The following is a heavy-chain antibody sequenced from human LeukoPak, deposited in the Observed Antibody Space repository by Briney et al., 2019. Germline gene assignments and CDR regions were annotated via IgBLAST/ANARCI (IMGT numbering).Heavy chain of an antibody. J-gene: IGHJ4*02. CDR2: IKYDGSEK. Sequence: GGSLRLSCAASGFPFSRYWMTWVRQAPGKGLEWVANIKYDGSEKFYVGSVRGRFTTSRDNTNNSLHLQMNSLRAEDTAIYYCVKDPTYDSGSPLGYGGQGTLVAVSS. D-gene: IGHD3-10*01. CDR1: GFPFSRYW. CDR3: VKDPTYDSGSPLGY. V-gene: IGHV3-7*01.